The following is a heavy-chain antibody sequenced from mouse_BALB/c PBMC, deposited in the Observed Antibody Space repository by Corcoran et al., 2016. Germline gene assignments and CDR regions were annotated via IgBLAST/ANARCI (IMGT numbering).Heavy chain of an antibody. CDR3: ARDYEYDDAMDY. V-gene: IGHV14-3*02. J-gene: IGHJ4*01. CDR1: GFNIKDTY. CDR2: IDPANGNT. D-gene: IGHD2-4*01. Sequence: EVQLHQSGAEPLKPGSSVKLSCTASGFNIKDTYMHWLKQRPEQGLEWLGRIDPANGNTTYDPKFQGKATITADTSSNTAYLQRSSLTSEDTAVYYCARDYEYDDAMDYWGQGTSVTVSS.